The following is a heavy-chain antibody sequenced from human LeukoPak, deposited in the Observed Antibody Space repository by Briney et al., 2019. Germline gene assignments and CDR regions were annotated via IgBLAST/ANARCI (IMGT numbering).Heavy chain of an antibody. CDR1: GGSISSGGYY. CDR2: IYYSGST. V-gene: IGHV4-31*03. D-gene: IGHD4-17*01. Sequence: SETLSLTCTVSGGSISSGGYYWSWIRQHPGKGLEWIGYIYYSGSTYYNPSLKSRVTISVDTSKNQFSLKLCSVTAADTAVYYCARVNYGPYYYYYYMDVWGKGTTVTVSS. CDR3: ARVNYGPYYYYYYMDV. J-gene: IGHJ6*03.